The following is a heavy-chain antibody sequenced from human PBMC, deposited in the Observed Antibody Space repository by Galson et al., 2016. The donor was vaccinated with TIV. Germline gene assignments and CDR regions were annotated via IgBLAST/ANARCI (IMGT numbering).Heavy chain of an antibody. CDR1: GGIFSNYG. CDR3: ARGALKYPYDSSGYFFDY. D-gene: IGHD3-22*01. Sequence: SVKVSCKASGGIFSNYGINWVRQAPGQGLEWMGGTITIFGTAIYAQKFQGRVTITADRSTTTVYMELSSLRSEDTAVYYCARGALKYPYDSSGYFFDYWGQGTLVTVSS. V-gene: IGHV1-69*06. J-gene: IGHJ4*02. CDR2: TITIFGTA.